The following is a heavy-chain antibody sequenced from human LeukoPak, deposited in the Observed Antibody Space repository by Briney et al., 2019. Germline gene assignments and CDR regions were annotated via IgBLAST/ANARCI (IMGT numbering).Heavy chain of an antibody. CDR1: GISLSDSW. CDR3: TQTYYYEITNVNPFDY. V-gene: IGHV3-15*01. D-gene: IGHD3-22*01. J-gene: IGHJ4*02. CDR2: IKRKTDGGIT. Sequence: GGSLRLSCTLSGISLSDSWMTWVRQAPGRGLEWVGRIKRKTDGGITDYSSLVKGRFIISRDDSTNTLYLQMNSLKPEDTAVYFCTQTYYYEITNVNPFDYWGQGTLVTVSS.